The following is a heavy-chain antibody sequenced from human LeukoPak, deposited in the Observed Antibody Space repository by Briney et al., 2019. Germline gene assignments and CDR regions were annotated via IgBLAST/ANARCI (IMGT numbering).Heavy chain of an antibody. Sequence: SETLSLTCTVSGAFISGHHWTWIRQPPGTGLEWIGYIYYSGSTNYNPSLKSRVTISVDTSKNQFSLELSSVTAADTAVYYCARLMSYDFWSGYYWNYYYYYMDVWGKGTTVTVSS. J-gene: IGHJ6*03. V-gene: IGHV4-59*11. D-gene: IGHD3-3*01. CDR2: IYYSGST. CDR3: ARLMSYDFWSGYYWNYYYYYMDV. CDR1: GAFISGHH.